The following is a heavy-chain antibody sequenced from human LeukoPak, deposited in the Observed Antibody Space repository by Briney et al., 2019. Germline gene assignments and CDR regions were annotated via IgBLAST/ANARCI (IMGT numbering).Heavy chain of an antibody. CDR3: ARRGYDSSGYYRNY. CDR2: IYYSGST. J-gene: IGHJ4*02. V-gene: IGHV4-39*01. D-gene: IGHD3-22*01. Sequence: PSETLSLTCAVYGGSFSGYYWGWIRQPPGKGLEWIGSIYYSGSTYYNPSLKSRVTISVDTPKNQFSLKLSSVTAADTAVYYCARRGYDSSGYYRNYWGQGTLVTVSS. CDR1: GGSFSGYY.